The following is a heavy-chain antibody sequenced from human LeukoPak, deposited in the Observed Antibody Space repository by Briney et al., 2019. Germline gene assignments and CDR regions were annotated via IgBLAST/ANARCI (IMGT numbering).Heavy chain of an antibody. CDR2: ISYDGGNK. V-gene: IGHV3-30-3*01. CDR3: ARDSRDILWFGELLF. CDR1: GFTFSSYA. J-gene: IGHJ4*02. Sequence: GGSLRLSCAASGFTFSSYAMHWVRQAPGKGLEWVAVISYDGGNKYYADSVKGRFTISRDNSKNTLYLQMNSLRAEDTAVYYCARDSRDILWFGELLFWGQGTLVTVSS. D-gene: IGHD3-10*01.